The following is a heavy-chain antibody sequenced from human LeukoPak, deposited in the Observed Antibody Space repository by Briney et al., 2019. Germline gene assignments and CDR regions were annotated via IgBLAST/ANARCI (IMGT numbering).Heavy chain of an antibody. D-gene: IGHD3-22*01. Sequence: GGSLRLSCAASGFTFSSYWMHWVRQAPGKGLVWVSRINSDGSDSSYADSVKGRFTIFRDNAKNTLYLQLNSLRAEDTAVYYCARASDSSGYYDYWGQGTLVTVSS. V-gene: IGHV3-74*01. J-gene: IGHJ4*02. CDR3: ARASDSSGYYDY. CDR1: GFTFSSYW. CDR2: INSDGSDS.